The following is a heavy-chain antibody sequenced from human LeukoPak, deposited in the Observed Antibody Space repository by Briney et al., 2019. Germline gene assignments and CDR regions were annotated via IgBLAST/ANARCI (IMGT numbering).Heavy chain of an antibody. CDR2: INPRNGAT. D-gene: IGHD2-8*02. Sequence: ASVKVSCKASGYTFTSYYIHWVRQAPGQGPDWMGYINPRNGATNYSQKFQGRLTMTRDTSISTAYMEVSSLKSDDAAVYYCARDPRDTGGSHDSWGQGTLLTVSS. J-gene: IGHJ5*01. V-gene: IGHV1-2*02. CDR3: ARDPRDTGGSHDS. CDR1: GYTFTSYY.